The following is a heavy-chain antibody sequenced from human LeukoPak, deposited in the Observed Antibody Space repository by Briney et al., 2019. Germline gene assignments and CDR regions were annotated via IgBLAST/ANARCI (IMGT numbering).Heavy chain of an antibody. D-gene: IGHD3-22*01. J-gene: IGHJ3*02. Sequence: SETLSLTCTVSGGSISSYYWSLIRQPPGKGLEWIGYIYYSGSTNYNPSLKSRVTISVDTSKNQFSLKLSSVTAADTAVYYCAREASGLYDSSGYYLPSGAFDIWGQGTMVTVSS. V-gene: IGHV4-59*01. CDR1: GGSISSYY. CDR2: IYYSGST. CDR3: AREASGLYDSSGYYLPSGAFDI.